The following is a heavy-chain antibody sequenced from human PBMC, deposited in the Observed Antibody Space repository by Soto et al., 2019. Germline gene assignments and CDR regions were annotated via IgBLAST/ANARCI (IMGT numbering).Heavy chain of an antibody. Sequence: GGSLRLSCAASGFTFISYAMSWVRQAPGKGLEWVSAISGSGGSTYYADSVKGRFTISRDNSKNTLYLQMNSLRAEDTAVYYCAKDTIRSSSTAYWGQGTLVTVSS. CDR2: ISGSGGST. J-gene: IGHJ4*02. V-gene: IGHV3-23*01. D-gene: IGHD6-6*01. CDR3: AKDTIRSSSTAY. CDR1: GFTFISYA.